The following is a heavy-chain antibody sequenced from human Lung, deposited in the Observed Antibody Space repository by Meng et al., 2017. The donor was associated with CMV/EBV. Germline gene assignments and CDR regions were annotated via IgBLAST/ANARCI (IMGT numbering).Heavy chain of an antibody. CDR1: GYPFTRSS. V-gene: IGHV7-4-1*01. CDR3: ARGNGWRFDY. J-gene: IGHJ4*02. D-gene: IGHD6-19*01. CDR2: ININTGNP. Sequence: LVQLCSGLKKPGDTMKVSCQAAGYPFTRSSMNWVRHAPGQGLEWMGWININTGNPTYAQGFTGRFVFSLDTSVSTAYLQSDSLKADDTAVYYCARGNGWRFDYWGQGTLVTVSS.